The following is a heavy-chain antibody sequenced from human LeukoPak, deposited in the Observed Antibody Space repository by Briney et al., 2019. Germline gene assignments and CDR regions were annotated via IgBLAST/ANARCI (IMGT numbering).Heavy chain of an antibody. CDR2: IYSGDT. CDR3: ARRAGAYSHPYDY. CDR1: GFTVSSNS. V-gene: IGHV3-53*01. D-gene: IGHD4/OR15-4a*01. Sequence: GGSLRLSCTVPGFTVSSNSMSWVRQAPGKGLEWVSFIYSGDTHYSDSVKGRFTISRDHSKNTLYLQMNSLRAEDTAVYYCARRAGAYSHPYDYWGQGTLVTVSS. J-gene: IGHJ4*02.